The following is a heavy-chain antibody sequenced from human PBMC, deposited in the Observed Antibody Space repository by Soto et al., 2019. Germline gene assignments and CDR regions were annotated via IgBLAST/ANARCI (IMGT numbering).Heavy chain of an antibody. J-gene: IGHJ4*02. CDR2: IIPIFGTA. CDR1: GGTLGSSA. CDR3: AREGPGPTH. V-gene: IGHV1-69*01. Sequence: KVSWKACGGTLGSSAISWVRQAPGQGLEWMGGIIPIFGTANYAQKFQGRGTITADESTTTAYMELSSLRSEDTAVYYCAREGPGPTHWCQGTLVTVSS. D-gene: IGHD2-15*01.